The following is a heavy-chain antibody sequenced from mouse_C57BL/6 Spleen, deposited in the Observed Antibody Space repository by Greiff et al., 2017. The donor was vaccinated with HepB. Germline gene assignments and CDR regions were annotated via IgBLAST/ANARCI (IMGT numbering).Heavy chain of an antibody. CDR3: ARSPNSYFDY. D-gene: IGHD3-1*01. CDR1: GYTFTSYW. V-gene: IGHV1-69*01. CDR2: IDPSDSYT. J-gene: IGHJ2*01. Sequence: QVQLQQPGAELVMPGASVKLSCKASGYTFTSYWMHWVKQRPGQGLEWIGEIDPSDSYTNYNQKFKGKATLTVDKSSSTAYMQLSSLTSEDSAVYYCARSPNSYFDYWGQVTTLTVSS.